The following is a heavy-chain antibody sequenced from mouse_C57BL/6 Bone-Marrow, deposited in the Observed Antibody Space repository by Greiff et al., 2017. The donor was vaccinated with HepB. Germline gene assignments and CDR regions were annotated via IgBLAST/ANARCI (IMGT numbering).Heavy chain of an antibody. Sequence: EVQLVESEGGLVQPGSSMKLSCTASGFTFSDYYMAWVRQVPEKGLEWVANINYDGSSTYYLDSLKSRFIISRDNAKNILYLQMSSLKSEDTATYYCARSNTVVAHYFDYWGQGTTLTVSS. CDR3: ARSNTVVAHYFDY. V-gene: IGHV5-16*01. CDR2: INYDGSST. D-gene: IGHD1-1*01. J-gene: IGHJ2*01. CDR1: GFTFSDYY.